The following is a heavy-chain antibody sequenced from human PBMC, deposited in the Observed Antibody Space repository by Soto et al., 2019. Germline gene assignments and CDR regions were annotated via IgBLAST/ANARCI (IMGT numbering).Heavy chain of an antibody. CDR2: IRSNTDGGTT. J-gene: IGHJ4*02. Sequence: EVQLVESGGGFVKPGESLRVSCAASGFTFSNAWMNWVRQAPGKGLEWVGQIRSNTDGGTTFYPAPVKGRFIISRDDSRDTLYLQMNSLKTEDTAVYYCTTAHPRGPDYWGQGTLVTVSS. V-gene: IGHV3-15*01. CDR1: GFTFSNAW. CDR3: TTAHPRGPDY. D-gene: IGHD5-12*01.